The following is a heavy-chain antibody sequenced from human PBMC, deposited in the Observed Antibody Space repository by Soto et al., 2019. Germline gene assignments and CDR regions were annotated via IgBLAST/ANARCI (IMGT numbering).Heavy chain of an antibody. J-gene: IGHJ6*02. CDR1: GFTFSSYG. CDR2: ISYDGSNK. V-gene: IGHV3-30*18. Sequence: LRLACAASGFTFSSYGMHWVRQAPGKGLEWVAVISYDGSNKYYADSVKGRFTISRDNSKNTLYLQMNSLRAEDTAVYYCAKKRYSSSWTYYYYYYGMDVWGQGTTVTVSS. CDR3: AKKRYSSSWTYYYYYYGMDV. D-gene: IGHD6-13*01.